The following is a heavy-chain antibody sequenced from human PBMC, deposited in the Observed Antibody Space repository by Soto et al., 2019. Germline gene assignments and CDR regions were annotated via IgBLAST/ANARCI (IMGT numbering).Heavy chain of an antibody. CDR3: AKDGSRYFDWLQYFDY. CDR2: ISGSGGST. V-gene: IGHV3-23*01. J-gene: IGHJ4*02. D-gene: IGHD3-9*01. Sequence: PGGSLRLSCAASGFTFSSYAMSWVRQAPGKGLEWVSAISGSGGSTYYADSVKGRFTISRDNSKNTLYLQMNSLRAEDTAVYYCAKDGSRYFDWLQYFDYWGQGTLVTV. CDR1: GFTFSSYA.